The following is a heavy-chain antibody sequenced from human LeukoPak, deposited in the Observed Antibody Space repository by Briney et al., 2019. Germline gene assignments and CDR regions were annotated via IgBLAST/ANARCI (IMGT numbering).Heavy chain of an antibody. Sequence: GGSLRLSCAAPGFTFSSYAMSWVRQAPGKGLEWVSAISGSGGSTYYADSVKGRFTISRDNSKNTLYLQMNSLRAEDTAVYYCAKVGHNLSGYDYWGQGTLVTVSS. J-gene: IGHJ4*02. CDR3: AKVGHNLSGYDY. CDR2: ISGSGGST. CDR1: GFTFSSYA. D-gene: IGHD3-9*01. V-gene: IGHV3-23*01.